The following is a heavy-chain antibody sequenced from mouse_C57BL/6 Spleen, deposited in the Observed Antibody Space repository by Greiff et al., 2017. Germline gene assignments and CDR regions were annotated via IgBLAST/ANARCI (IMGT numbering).Heavy chain of an antibody. CDR1: GFTFSDYG. CDR2: ISSGSSTI. J-gene: IGHJ2*01. CDR3: ARGLVYGSSHLYYFDY. Sequence: EVKLMESGGGLVKPGGSLKLSCAASGFTFSDYGMHWVRQAPEKGLEWVAYISSGSSTIYYADTVKGRFTISRDNAKNTLFLQMTSLRSEDTAMYYCARGLVYGSSHLYYFDYWGKGTTLTVSS. V-gene: IGHV5-17*01. D-gene: IGHD1-1*01.